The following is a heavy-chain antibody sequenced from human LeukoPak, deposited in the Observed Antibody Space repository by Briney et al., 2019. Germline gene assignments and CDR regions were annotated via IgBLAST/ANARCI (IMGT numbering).Heavy chain of an antibody. J-gene: IGHJ1*01. CDR1: GFTFSSYA. CDR2: ISGSGGST. CDR3: AKDSGDSPEYFQH. Sequence: PGGSLRLSCADSGFTFSSYAMSWVRQAPGKGLEWVSAISGSGGSTYYADSVKGRFTISRDNSKNTLYLQMNSLRAEDTAVYYCAKDSGDSPEYFQHWGQGTLVTVSS. V-gene: IGHV3-23*01. D-gene: IGHD4-17*01.